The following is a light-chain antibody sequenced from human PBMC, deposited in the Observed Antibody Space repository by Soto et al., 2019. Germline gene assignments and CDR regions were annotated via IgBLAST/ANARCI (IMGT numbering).Light chain of an antibody. CDR2: GAS. J-gene: IGKJ4*01. CDR3: QQCGSSPT. V-gene: IGKV3-20*01. Sequence: EIVMTQSPVTLSVSPGERATLSCRASQSVSSDLAWYHQKPGQAPRLLIYGASTRATGIPARFSGSGSGTDFTLTISRLEPADSAVYYCQQCGSSPTFGGGTKVDNK. CDR1: QSVSSD.